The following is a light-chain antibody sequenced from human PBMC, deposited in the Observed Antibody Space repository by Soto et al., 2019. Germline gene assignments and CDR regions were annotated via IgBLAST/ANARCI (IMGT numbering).Light chain of an antibody. CDR3: HQYNSDPYT. CDR2: DSS. V-gene: IGKV1-5*01. Sequence: DIQMTQSPSTLSASVGDRVTISCRASQPISNWLAWYQQKPGKAPKLLIYDSSSLDTGVPPRFSGTGSGTRYTLTISSLQPDASATYYCHQYNSDPYTFGQGTRLQIK. CDR1: QPISNW. J-gene: IGKJ2*01.